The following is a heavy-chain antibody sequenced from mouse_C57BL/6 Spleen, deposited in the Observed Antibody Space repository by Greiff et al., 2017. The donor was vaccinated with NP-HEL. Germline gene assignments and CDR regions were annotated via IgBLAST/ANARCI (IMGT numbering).Heavy chain of an antibody. J-gene: IGHJ2*01. D-gene: IGHD1-1*01. V-gene: IGHV1-20*01. CDR3: ARHGSSYDFDY. Sequence: VHVKQSGPELVKPGDSVQISCKASGYSFTGYFMNWVMQSHGKSLEWIGRINPYNGDTFYNQKFKGKATLTVDKSSSTAHMELRSLTSEDSAVYYCARHGSSYDFDYWGQGTTLTVSS. CDR2: INPYNGDT. CDR1: GYSFTGYF.